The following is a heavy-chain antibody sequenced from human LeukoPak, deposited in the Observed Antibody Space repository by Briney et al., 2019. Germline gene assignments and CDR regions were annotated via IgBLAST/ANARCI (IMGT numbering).Heavy chain of an antibody. V-gene: IGHV4-59*01. CDR1: GCSISSYY. Sequence: SETLSLTCTASGCSISSYYWSWIRQPPGKGLEWIGYIYYSGSTNYNPSLKSRVTILVDTSKNQFSLKLSSVTAADTAVYYCAREGYSSSWYGRGYNWFDPWGQGTLVTVSS. J-gene: IGHJ5*02. CDR2: IYYSGST. D-gene: IGHD6-13*01. CDR3: AREGYSSSWYGRGYNWFDP.